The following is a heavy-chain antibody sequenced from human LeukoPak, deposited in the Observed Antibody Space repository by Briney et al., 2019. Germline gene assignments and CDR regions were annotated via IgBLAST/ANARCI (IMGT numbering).Heavy chain of an antibody. CDR3: ARGSSSWYGYFDN. CDR1: GFTFSSSA. CDR2: ISGNGGST. V-gene: IGHV3-64*01. J-gene: IGHJ4*02. Sequence: GGSLRLSCVGSGFTFSSSAMHWVRQAPGKGLEFVSGISGNGGSTDYGNSVKGRFTISGDSSKKTLFLQMGSLRTEDMAVYYCARGSSSWYGYFDNWGQGTLVTVSS. D-gene: IGHD6-13*01.